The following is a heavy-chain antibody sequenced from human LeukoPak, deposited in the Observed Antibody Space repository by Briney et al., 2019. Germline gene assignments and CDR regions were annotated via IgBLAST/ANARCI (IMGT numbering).Heavy chain of an antibody. D-gene: IGHD3-3*01. V-gene: IGHV3-30-3*01. CDR2: ISYDGSNK. J-gene: IGHJ6*02. CDR1: GFTFSSYA. CDR3: ARGPPTHNYDFWSGHARYYYHGMDV. Sequence: PGRSLRLSCAASGFTFSSYAMPWVRQAPGKGLEWVAVISYDGSNKYYADSVKGRFTISRDNSKNTLYLQMNSLRAEDTAVYYCARGPPTHNYDFWSGHARYYYHGMDVWGQGTTVTVSS.